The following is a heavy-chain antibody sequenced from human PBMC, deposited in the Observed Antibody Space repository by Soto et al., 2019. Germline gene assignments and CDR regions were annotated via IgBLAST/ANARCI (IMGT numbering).Heavy chain of an antibody. V-gene: IGHV1-69*08. J-gene: IGHJ6*02. CDR2: IIPIFGIA. D-gene: IGHD2-2*01. CDR1: GGTFSRYS. CDR3: AREDRDRETGLVPAAIDGMDV. Sequence: QVQLVQSGAEVQKPGSSVKVSCKASGGTFSRYSITWVRQAPGHGLEWIGRIIPIFGIASYAQKFQGRVTIPADESKSAAYRELSSLRSDDTAVYSCAREDRDRETGLVPAAIDGMDVWGQGATVTVSS.